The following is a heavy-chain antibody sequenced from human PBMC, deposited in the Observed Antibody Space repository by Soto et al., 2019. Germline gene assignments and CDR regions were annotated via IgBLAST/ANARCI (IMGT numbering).Heavy chain of an antibody. V-gene: IGHV1-18*01. Sequence: AASVKVSCKASGYTFTSYGISWVRQAPGQGLEWMGWISAYNGNTNYAQKLQGRVTMTTDTSTSTAYMELRSLRSEDTAVYYCATGRLNGRVRDWGYYYYGMDVWGQGTTVTVSS. CDR2: ISAYNGNT. J-gene: IGHJ6*02. CDR1: GYTFTSYG. D-gene: IGHD2-15*01. CDR3: ATGRLNGRVRDWGYYYYGMDV.